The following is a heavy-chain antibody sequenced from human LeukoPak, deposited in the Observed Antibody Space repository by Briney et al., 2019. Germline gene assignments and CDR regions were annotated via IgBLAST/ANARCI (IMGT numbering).Heavy chain of an antibody. CDR1: GFTFSSYS. D-gene: IGHD1-26*01. V-gene: IGHV3-23*01. J-gene: IGHJ4*02. Sequence: TGGSLRLSCAASGFTFSSYSMTWVRQAPGKGLEWVSTIGVGGVTTNYADSVKGRFTVSRANSKNTLYLQMNSLRAEDTAVYYCAKGLSGSYDYWGQGTLVTVSS. CDR2: IGVGGVTT. CDR3: AKGLSGSYDY.